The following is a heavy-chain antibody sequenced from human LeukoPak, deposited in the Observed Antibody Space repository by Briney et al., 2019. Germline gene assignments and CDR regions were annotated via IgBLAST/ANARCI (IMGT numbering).Heavy chain of an antibody. CDR1: GYTFTRYY. J-gene: IGHJ4*02. Sequence: ASVKVSCTPSGYTFTRYYMHWVRQAPGQRLEWMGWIITGSGNTHYSQKFQGRVTITRDTSAGTVYMELSSLRSEDTAVYYCARDFEAYFDYWGQGTLVTVSS. D-gene: IGHD2/OR15-2a*01. V-gene: IGHV1-3*04. CDR2: IITGSGNT. CDR3: ARDFEAYFDY.